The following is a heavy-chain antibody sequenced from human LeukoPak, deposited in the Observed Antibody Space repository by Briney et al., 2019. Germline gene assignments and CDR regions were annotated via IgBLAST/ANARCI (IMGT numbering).Heavy chain of an antibody. CDR1: GGSISSSSYY. Sequence: SETLSLTCTVSGGSISSSSYYWGWIRQPPGKGLEWIGSIYYSGSTYYNPSLKSRVTISVDTSKNQFSLKLSSVTAADTAVYYCAGEGGPYCSSTSCYTPGTLAHTNYYYYMDVWGKGTTVTVSS. J-gene: IGHJ6*03. CDR3: AGEGGPYCSSTSCYTPGTLAHTNYYYYMDV. D-gene: IGHD2-2*02. CDR2: IYYSGST. V-gene: IGHV4-39*07.